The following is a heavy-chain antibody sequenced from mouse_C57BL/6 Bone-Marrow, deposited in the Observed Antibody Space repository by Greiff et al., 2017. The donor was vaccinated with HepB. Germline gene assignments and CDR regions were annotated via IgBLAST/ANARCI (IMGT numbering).Heavy chain of an antibody. J-gene: IGHJ4*01. CDR3: AKLGVDYYAMDY. CDR2: IDPSDSYT. Sequence: QVQLQQPGAELVMPGASVKLSCKASGYTFTSYWMHWVKQRPGQGLEWIGEIDPSDSYTNYNQKFKGKSTLTVDKSSSTAYMQLSSLTSEDTAVYSGAKLGVDYYAMDYWGRGTSVTVSS. V-gene: IGHV1-69*01. CDR1: GYTFTSYW.